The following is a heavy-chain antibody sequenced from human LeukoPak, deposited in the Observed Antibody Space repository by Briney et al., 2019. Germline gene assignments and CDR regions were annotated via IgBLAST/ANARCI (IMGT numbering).Heavy chain of an antibody. D-gene: IGHD4-17*01. CDR1: GFTFSSYA. J-gene: IGHJ4*02. CDR2: ISGSGGST. Sequence: GGSLRLSCTASGFTFSSYAMSWVRQAPGKGLEWVSAISGSGGSTYYADSVKGRFTISRDNSTDTLYLQMNSLRAEDTAVYYCAKDRGDYGDYEDYWGQGTLVTVSS. V-gene: IGHV3-23*01. CDR3: AKDRGDYGDYEDY.